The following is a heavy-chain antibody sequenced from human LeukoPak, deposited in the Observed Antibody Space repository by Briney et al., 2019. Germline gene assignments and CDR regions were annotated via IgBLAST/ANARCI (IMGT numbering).Heavy chain of an antibody. J-gene: IGHJ4*02. CDR3: ARGVAARYFDY. CDR2: LYYSGST. Sequence: SETLSLTCTVSGDSISSNYWTWTRQPPGKGLECIGYLYYSGSTNYNPSLKSRVTISVDTSKNQFSLKLSSVTAADTAVYYCARGVAARYFDYWGQGTLVTVSS. D-gene: IGHD6-6*01. CDR1: GDSISSNY. V-gene: IGHV4-59*01.